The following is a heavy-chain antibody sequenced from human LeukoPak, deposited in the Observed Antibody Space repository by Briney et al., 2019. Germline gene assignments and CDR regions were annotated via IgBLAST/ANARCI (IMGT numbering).Heavy chain of an antibody. Sequence: SETLSLTCTVSGGSISSYYWSWIRQPPGKGLEWIGYIFYSGSTNYNPSLKSRVTMSVDTSKNQFSLKLSSVTAADTAVYYCARVFRYCSGGSCYPNWFDPWGQGTLVTVSS. J-gene: IGHJ5*02. D-gene: IGHD2-15*01. CDR2: IFYSGST. V-gene: IGHV4-59*12. CDR3: ARVFRYCSGGSCYPNWFDP. CDR1: GGSISSYY.